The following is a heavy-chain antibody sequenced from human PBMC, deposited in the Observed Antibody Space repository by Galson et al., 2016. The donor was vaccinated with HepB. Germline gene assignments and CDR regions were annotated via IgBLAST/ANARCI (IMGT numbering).Heavy chain of an antibody. J-gene: IGHJ6*02. D-gene: IGHD2-21*01. CDR3: ARAGIRAYYSYGMDV. V-gene: IGHV1-69*13. Sequence: SVKVSCKASGGTFSSYTISYAISWVRHAPGQGLEWMGGITPIFGRRNYAQKFQGRVTITADESTSTAYMELSSLRSEDTAMYYCARAGIRAYYSYGMDVWGQGTTVTVSS. CDR2: ITPIFGRR. CDR1: GGTFSSYTISYA.